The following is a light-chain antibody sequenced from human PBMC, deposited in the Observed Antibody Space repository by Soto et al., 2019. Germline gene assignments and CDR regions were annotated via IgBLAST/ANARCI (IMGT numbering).Light chain of an antibody. CDR2: EVR. CDR3: QSYDLSLRNYV. V-gene: IGLV2-14*01. Sequence: QSALTQPASVSGSPGQSITISCTGTSSDIGSYNYVAWYQQFPGKTPKLIIYEVRNRPSGVSFRFSGSKSGNTASLTISGLQAEDEADYYCQSYDLSLRNYVFGSGTKLTVL. J-gene: IGLJ1*01. CDR1: SSDIGSYNY.